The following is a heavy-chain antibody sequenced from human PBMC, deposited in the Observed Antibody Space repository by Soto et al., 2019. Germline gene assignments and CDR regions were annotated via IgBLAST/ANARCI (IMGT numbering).Heavy chain of an antibody. CDR3: ALDRVVYYHFDH. CDR1: GGSISSSGYY. V-gene: IGHV4-31*03. CDR2: VYYSGST. Sequence: PSETLSLTCSVSGGSISSSGYYCTWIRQHPGKGLEWIGYVYYSGSTYYNPSLKSRVTISVDTSRNQFALNLRSVTAADTAVYYCALDRVVYYHFDHWGQGTLVTVSS. J-gene: IGHJ4*02. D-gene: IGHD3-22*01.